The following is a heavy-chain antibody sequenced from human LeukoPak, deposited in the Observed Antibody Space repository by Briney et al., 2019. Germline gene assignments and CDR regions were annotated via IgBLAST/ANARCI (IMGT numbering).Heavy chain of an antibody. CDR2: MSRNSAKT. J-gene: IGHJ4*02. CDR3: AKGKAGFGELFD. V-gene: IGHV3-23*01. Sequence: PGGSLRLACATSGFTLSDYAMSWVRQAPGGGLEGVSSMSRNSAKTYYADSVKGRFTISRDETNNTLFLQMNSLRAGDTALYYCAKGKAGFGELFDWGPGTLVTVSS. CDR1: GFTLSDYA. D-gene: IGHD3-10*01.